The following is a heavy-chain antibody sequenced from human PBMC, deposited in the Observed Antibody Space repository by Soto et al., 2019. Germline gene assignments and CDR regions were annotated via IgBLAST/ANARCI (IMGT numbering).Heavy chain of an antibody. CDR2: IYPGDSDT. J-gene: IGHJ3*02. V-gene: IGHV5-51*01. CDR3: ARTIASGWRDAFDI. CDR1: GYRFTNYW. D-gene: IGHD6-19*01. Sequence: GESLKISCQGSGYRFTNYWIGWVRQMPGKGLEWMGIIYPGDSDTRYSPSFQGQVTISVDKSITTAYLQWSSLKASDTAMYYCARTIASGWRDAFDIWGQGTMVTVSS.